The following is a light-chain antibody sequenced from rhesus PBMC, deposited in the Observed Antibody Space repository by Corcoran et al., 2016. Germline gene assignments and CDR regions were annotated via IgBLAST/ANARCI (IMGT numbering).Light chain of an antibody. J-gene: IGKJ1*01. CDR1: QSISSW. CDR2: TAS. V-gene: IGKV1-22*01. Sequence: DIQMTQSPSSLSASVGDTVTITCRASQSISSWLDWYQQKPGKAPKLLIYTASRLQSGVPSRFSGSGSGTDFTLTISSLQPEDFATYYCQQHNSNPRTFGQGTKVEIK. CDR3: QQHNSNPRT.